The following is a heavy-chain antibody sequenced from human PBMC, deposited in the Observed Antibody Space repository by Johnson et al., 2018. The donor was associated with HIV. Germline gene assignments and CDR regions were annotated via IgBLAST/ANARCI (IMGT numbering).Heavy chain of an antibody. J-gene: IGHJ3*01. Sequence: VQLVESGGALVQPGGSLRLSCAASGFTVSSNYMNWVRQAPGKGLEWVSVIYSGDNTFHADSLKGLFTISRDNAKNSLYLQMDSLRPEDTALYYCVRGGLGYQNFHDRFDVWGQGTVVTVSS. D-gene: IGHD3-16*02. CDR1: GFTVSSNY. CDR3: VRGGLGYQNFHDRFDV. CDR2: IYSGDNT. V-gene: IGHV3-66*01.